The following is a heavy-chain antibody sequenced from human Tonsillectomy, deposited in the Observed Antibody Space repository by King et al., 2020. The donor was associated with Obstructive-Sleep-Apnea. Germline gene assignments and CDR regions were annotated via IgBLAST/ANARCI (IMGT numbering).Heavy chain of an antibody. CDR1: GFSLSSSGVG. CDR2: LYWDAEK. V-gene: IGHV2-5*02. CDR3: AHSRFSSSLWGMDV. J-gene: IGHJ6*02. D-gene: IGHD6-13*01. Sequence: TLKESGPTLVKPTQTLTLTCTFSGFSLSSSGVGVGWIRQPPGKALDWLALLYWDAEKRYSPSLKSRVTITKDTSKNQVVLTMTNMDPVDTATYYCAHSRFSSSLWGMDVWGQGTTVTVSS.